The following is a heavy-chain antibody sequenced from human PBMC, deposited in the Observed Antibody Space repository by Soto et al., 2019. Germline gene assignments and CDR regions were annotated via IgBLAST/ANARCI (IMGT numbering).Heavy chain of an antibody. CDR3: AREGSSVGMDV. Sequence: LRLSCAASGFTVSSNYMSWVRQAPGKGLEWVSVIYSGGSTYYADSVKGRFIISRDNSKNTLYLQMNSLRTEDTAVYYCAREGSSVGMDVWGQGPTVTVSS. CDR1: GFTVSSNY. CDR2: IYSGGST. J-gene: IGHJ6*02. V-gene: IGHV3-53*01. D-gene: IGHD6-6*01.